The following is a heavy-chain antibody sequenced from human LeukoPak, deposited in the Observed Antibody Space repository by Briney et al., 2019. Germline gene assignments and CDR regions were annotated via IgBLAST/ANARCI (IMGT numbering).Heavy chain of an antibody. Sequence: PGGSLRLSCAASGFTFSSYGMHWVRQAPGKGLEWVAVISYDGSNKYYADSVKGRFTISRDNSKNTLYLQMNSLRAEDTAVYYCAKDQTDSSGPDYWGQGTLVTVSS. V-gene: IGHV3-30*18. J-gene: IGHJ4*02. CDR3: AKDQTDSSGPDY. CDR1: GFTFSSYG. D-gene: IGHD3-22*01. CDR2: ISYDGSNK.